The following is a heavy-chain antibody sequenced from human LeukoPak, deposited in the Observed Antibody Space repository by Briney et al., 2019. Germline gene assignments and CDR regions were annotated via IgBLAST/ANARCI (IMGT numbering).Heavy chain of an antibody. CDR3: ARQKRYGSGFDP. D-gene: IGHD3-10*01. V-gene: IGHV4-59*08. Sequence: TSETLSLTCTVSGGSISSHYWSWIRQPPGKGLEWIGYIYYSGSTNYNPSLKSRVTISVDTSKNLFSLRLSSVIAADTAVYYCARQKRYGSGFDPWGQGTLVTVSS. CDR2: IYYSGST. CDR1: GGSISSHY. J-gene: IGHJ5*02.